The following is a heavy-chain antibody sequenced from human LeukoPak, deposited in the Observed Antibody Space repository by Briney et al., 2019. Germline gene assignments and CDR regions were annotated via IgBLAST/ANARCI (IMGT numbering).Heavy chain of an antibody. CDR3: ASIGKAVAAVDY. V-gene: IGHV1-2*02. J-gene: IGHJ4*02. CDR2: INPNGGGT. D-gene: IGHD6-19*01. CDR1: GYTFTGYY. Sequence: ASVKVSCKASGYTFTGYYMHWVRQAPGQGLEWMGWINPNGGGTNYAQKFQGRVTMTRDTSISTAYMELSRLRSDDTAVYYCASIGKAVAAVDYWGQGTLVTVSS.